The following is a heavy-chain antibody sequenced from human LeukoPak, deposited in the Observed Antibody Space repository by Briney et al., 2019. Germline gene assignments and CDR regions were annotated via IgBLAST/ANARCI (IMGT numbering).Heavy chain of an antibody. Sequence: SETLSLTCAVYGGSFSGYYWSWIRQPPGKGLEWIGYIYYSGSTNYNPSLKSRVTISVDTSKNQFSLKLSSVTAADTAVYYCATLGGGGWHYYYYYYMDVWGKGTTVTVSS. J-gene: IGHJ6*03. CDR2: IYYSGST. CDR1: GGSFSGYY. V-gene: IGHV4-34*01. CDR3: ATLGGGGWHYYYYYYMDV. D-gene: IGHD6-19*01.